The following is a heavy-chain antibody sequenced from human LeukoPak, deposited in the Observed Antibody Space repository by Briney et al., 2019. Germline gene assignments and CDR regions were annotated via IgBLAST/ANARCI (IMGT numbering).Heavy chain of an antibody. J-gene: IGHJ6*02. CDR1: GYTFISYD. D-gene: IGHD2-15*01. V-gene: IGHV1-8*01. CDR2: MNPNSGNT. Sequence: ASVRLSCKASGYTFISYDINWVRQAIGQGLEWMGWMNPNSGNTGYAQKFQGRVTMTRNTSISTAYMELSSLRSEDTAVYYCARDGYCSGGSCSSFHYYYYYGMDVWGQGTTVTVSS. CDR3: ARDGYCSGGSCSSFHYYYYYGMDV.